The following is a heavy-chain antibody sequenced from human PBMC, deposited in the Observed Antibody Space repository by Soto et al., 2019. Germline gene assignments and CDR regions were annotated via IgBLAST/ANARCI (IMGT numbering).Heavy chain of an antibody. D-gene: IGHD5-18*01. CDR2: LLYDVDNK. CDR1: GFTFSSYA. V-gene: IGHV3-30-3*01. J-gene: IGHJ6*02. Sequence: QVKLVETGGGVVQPGRSLRLSCAAFGFTFSSYAMHWVRQTPGKGLEWVAVLLYDVDNKYYADSVRVRFTISSDNSDNTWSLQMNTLRGEDPAVYYCAIGGDSYHDNTYYNYAMDVWVQGPTVTVSS. CDR3: AIGGDSYHDNTYYNYAMDV.